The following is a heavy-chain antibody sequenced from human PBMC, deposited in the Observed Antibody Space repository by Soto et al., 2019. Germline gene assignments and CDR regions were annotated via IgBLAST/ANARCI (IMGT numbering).Heavy chain of an antibody. CDR1: GFTFGDYA. CDR3: TRVGTYDSSGPDAFDV. V-gene: IGHV3-49*04. D-gene: IGHD3-22*01. CDR2: IRGKAYGGTT. Sequence: GGSLRLSCTASGFTFGDYAMSWVRQAPGKGLEWVGFIRGKAYGGTTEYAASVKGRFTISRDDSKSIAYLQMNSLKTEDTAVYYCTRVGTYDSSGPDAFDVWGQGTMVTVSS. J-gene: IGHJ3*01.